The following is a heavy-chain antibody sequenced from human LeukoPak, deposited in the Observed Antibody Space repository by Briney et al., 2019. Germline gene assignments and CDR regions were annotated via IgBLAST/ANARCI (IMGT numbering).Heavy chain of an antibody. CDR2: IYYNGRT. CDR3: ARASSGWYLY. CDR1: GGSISSSSHY. V-gene: IGHV4-39*01. D-gene: IGHD6-19*01. Sequence: PSETLSLTCTVSGGSISSSSHYCGWIRQPPGKGLEWIGSIYYNGRTYYNPSLKSRVTISVDTSKNQFSLKLSSVTAADTAVYYCARASSGWYLYWGQGTLVTVSS. J-gene: IGHJ4*02.